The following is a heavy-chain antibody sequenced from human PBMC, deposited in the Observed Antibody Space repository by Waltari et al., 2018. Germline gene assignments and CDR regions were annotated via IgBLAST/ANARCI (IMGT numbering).Heavy chain of an antibody. V-gene: IGHV4-39*01. J-gene: IGHJ3*01. CDR3: ATYIGASVGTAAFDV. D-gene: IGHD5-12*01. CDR1: GGSITSNRHY. CDR2: ISYTGAT. Sequence: QLQLQESGAGLVKPSETLSRTCAVSGGSITSNRHYWGWIRQPPGQGLEWIGTISYTGATYSSPSLKSRVTISRDTSKNQLSLTLGSVTAADTALYYCATYIGASVGTAAFDVWGQGTMVTVSS.